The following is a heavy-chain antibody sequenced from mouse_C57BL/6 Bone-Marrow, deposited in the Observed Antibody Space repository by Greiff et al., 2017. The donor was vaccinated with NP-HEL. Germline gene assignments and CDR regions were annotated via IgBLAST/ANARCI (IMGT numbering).Heavy chain of an antibody. Sequence: QVQLKESGPGLVAPSQSLSITCTVSGFSLTSYGGHWVRQPPGKGLEWLGVIWSDGSTTYNSALKSRLSISKDNSKSQVFLKMNSLQTDDTAMYYCARHDDYDGDYYAMDYRGQGTSVTVSS. J-gene: IGHJ4*01. V-gene: IGHV2-6-1*01. CDR3: ARHDDYDGDYYAMDY. D-gene: IGHD2-4*01. CDR1: GFSLTSYG. CDR2: IWSDGST.